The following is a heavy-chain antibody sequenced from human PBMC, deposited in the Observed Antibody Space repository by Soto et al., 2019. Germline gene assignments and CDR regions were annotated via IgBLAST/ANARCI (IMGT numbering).Heavy chain of an antibody. CDR2: IWYDGSNK. CDR1: GFTFSSYG. J-gene: IGHJ4*02. Sequence: QVQLVESGGGVVQPGRSLRLSCAASGFTFSSYGMHWVRQAPGKGLEWVAVIWYDGSNKYYADSVKGRFTISRDNSKNTLYLQMTSLRAEYTAVYYCARDETYGSGSHFDYWGQGTLVTVAS. CDR3: ARDETYGSGSHFDY. D-gene: IGHD3-10*01. V-gene: IGHV3-33*01.